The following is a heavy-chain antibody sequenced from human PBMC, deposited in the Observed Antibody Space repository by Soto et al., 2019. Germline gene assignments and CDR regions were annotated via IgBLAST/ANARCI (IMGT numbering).Heavy chain of an antibody. D-gene: IGHD3-22*01. CDR1: GYTFTSYG. V-gene: IGHV1-18*01. Sequence: GASVKVSCKASGYTFTSYGISWVRQAPGQGLEWMGWISAYNGNTNYAQKLQGRVTMTTDTSTSTAYMELRSLRSDDTAVYYCARPHGSSGYYSYYGMDVWGQGTTVTSP. CDR3: ARPHGSSGYYSYYGMDV. CDR2: ISAYNGNT. J-gene: IGHJ6*02.